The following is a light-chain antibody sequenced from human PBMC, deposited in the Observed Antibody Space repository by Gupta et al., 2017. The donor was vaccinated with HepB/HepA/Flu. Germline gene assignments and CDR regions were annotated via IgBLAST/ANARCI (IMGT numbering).Light chain of an antibody. Sequence: QSALTQPRSVSGSPGQSVTISCTGTSSDVGGYNYVSWYQQHPGKAPKLMIYDVSKRPSGVPDRFSGSKSGNTASLTISGLQAEGEADYYCCSYAGSYTFEVFGGGTKLTVL. CDR3: CSYAGSYTFEV. CDR1: SSDVGGYNY. J-gene: IGLJ3*02. CDR2: DVS. V-gene: IGLV2-11*01.